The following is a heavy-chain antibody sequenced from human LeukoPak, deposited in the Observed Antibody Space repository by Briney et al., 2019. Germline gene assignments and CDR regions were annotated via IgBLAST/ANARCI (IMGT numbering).Heavy chain of an antibody. V-gene: IGHV3-74*01. CDR1: GFTFSSYS. D-gene: IGHD3-22*01. J-gene: IGHJ6*02. CDR3: ARAVRRVMVITPPYYYYGMDF. CDR2: ISSHGSST. Sequence: PGGSLRLSCAASGFTFSSYSMHWVRHAPGKWLVLVSHISSHGSSTIYVSSVKGRLTSSRDIAHMTLQLQINRLRAEDTAVHYCARAVRRVMVITPPYYYYGMDFWGQGTTVTVCS.